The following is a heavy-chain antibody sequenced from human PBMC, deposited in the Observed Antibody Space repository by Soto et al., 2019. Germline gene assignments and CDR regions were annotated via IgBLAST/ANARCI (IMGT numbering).Heavy chain of an antibody. CDR2: ISAYNGNT. Sequence: EASVKVSCKASGYTFTSYGISWVRQAPGQGLEWMGWISAYNGNTNYAQKLQGRVTMTTDTSTSTAYMELRSLRSDDTAVYYCARHGGIAAAANWFDPWGQGTLVTVSS. D-gene: IGHD6-13*01. J-gene: IGHJ5*02. V-gene: IGHV1-18*01. CDR1: GYTFTSYG. CDR3: ARHGGIAAAANWFDP.